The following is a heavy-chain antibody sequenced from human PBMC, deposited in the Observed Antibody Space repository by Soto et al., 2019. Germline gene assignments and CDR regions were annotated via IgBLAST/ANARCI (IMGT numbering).Heavy chain of an antibody. Sequence: AGGSLRLSCAASGFTFSSYAMSWVRQAPGKGLEWVSAISGSGGSTYYADSVKGRFTISRDNSKNTLYLQMNSLRAEDTAVYYCARSAYRLPEHSSPHNYFDYWGQGTLVTVSS. D-gene: IGHD3-16*01. J-gene: IGHJ4*02. CDR3: ARSAYRLPEHSSPHNYFDY. CDR2: ISGSGGST. CDR1: GFTFSSYA. V-gene: IGHV3-23*01.